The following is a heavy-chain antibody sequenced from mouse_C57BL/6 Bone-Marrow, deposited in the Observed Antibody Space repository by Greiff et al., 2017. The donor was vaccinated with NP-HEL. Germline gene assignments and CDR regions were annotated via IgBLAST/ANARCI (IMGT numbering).Heavy chain of an antibody. Sequence: EVNLVESGGGLVQSGRSLRLSCATSGFTFSDFYMEWVRQAPGKGLEWIAASRNKANDYTTEYSASVKGRFIVSRDTSQSILYLQMNALRAEDTAIYYCARDASDYYYAMDYWVQGTSVTVSS. CDR3: ARDASDYYYAMDY. CDR1: GFTFSDFY. V-gene: IGHV7-1*01. J-gene: IGHJ4*01. D-gene: IGHD3-1*01. CDR2: SRNKANDYTT.